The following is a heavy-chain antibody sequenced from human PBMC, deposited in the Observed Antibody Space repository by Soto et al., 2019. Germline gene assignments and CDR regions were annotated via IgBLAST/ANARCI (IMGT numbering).Heavy chain of an antibody. J-gene: IGHJ4*02. V-gene: IGHV3-11*01. CDR3: ARDEWTDGLVAATSRFDN. CDR1: GFTFSDYY. CDR2: ISNSGSTI. D-gene: IGHD2-15*01. Sequence: QVQLVESGGGLVKPGGSLRLSCAAFGFTFSDYYMSWIRQAPGKGLEWVSYISNSGSTIYYADSVKGRFTLFRDNARNSLYLQMNSLRAEDTAVYYCARDEWTDGLVAATSRFDNWGQGTLVTVSS.